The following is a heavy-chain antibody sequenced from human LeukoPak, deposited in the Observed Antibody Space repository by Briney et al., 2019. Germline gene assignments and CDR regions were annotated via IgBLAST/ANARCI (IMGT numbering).Heavy chain of an antibody. CDR2: IHPSGTT. Sequence: SETLSLTCTVYGGSFSHNYWNWIRQPPGKGLEWIGEIHPSGTTTYNPSLESRVSISVDTPNNQLSLTVTSVTAADTAIYYCARGVDSAKVGYWGRGTLVIVSS. J-gene: IGHJ4*02. V-gene: IGHV4-34*01. CDR1: GGSFSHNY. D-gene: IGHD3-3*01. CDR3: ARGVDSAKVGY.